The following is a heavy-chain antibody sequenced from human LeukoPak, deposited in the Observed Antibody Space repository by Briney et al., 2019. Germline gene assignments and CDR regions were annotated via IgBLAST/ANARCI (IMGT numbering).Heavy chain of an antibody. Sequence: PSETLSLTCAVSGGSISSSNWWSWVRQPPGKGLEWIGEIYHSGSTNYNPSLKSRVTISVDTSKNQFSLKLSSVTAADTAVYYCARDLAPNDYSSDWGQGTLVTVSS. CDR3: ARDLAPNDYSSD. V-gene: IGHV4-4*02. CDR2: IYHSGST. D-gene: IGHD4-11*01. CDR1: GGSISSSNW. J-gene: IGHJ4*02.